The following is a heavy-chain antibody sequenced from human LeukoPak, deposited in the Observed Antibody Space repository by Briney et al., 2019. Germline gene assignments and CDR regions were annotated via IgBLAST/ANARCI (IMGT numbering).Heavy chain of an antibody. D-gene: IGHD3-10*01. CDR2: ISGSGSNT. CDR3: AKAPPGKFDP. V-gene: IGHV3-23*01. CDR1: GFTFSSYS. J-gene: IGHJ5*02. Sequence: GGSLRLSCAASGFTFSSYSMNWVRQAPGKGLEWVSSISGSGSNTYYADSAKGRITISRDNSKNTLYLQMNSLRAEDTAVYYCAKAPPGKFDPWGQGTLVTVSS.